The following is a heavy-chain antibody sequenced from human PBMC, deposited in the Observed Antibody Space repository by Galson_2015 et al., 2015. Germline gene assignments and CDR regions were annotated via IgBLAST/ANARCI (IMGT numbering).Heavy chain of an antibody. CDR1: GYTFTSYY. J-gene: IGHJ3*02. V-gene: IGHV1-46*01. D-gene: IGHD2-2*01. CDR3: ARVMNYCSSTSCYSDAFDI. CDR2: INPSGGST. Sequence: SVKVSCKASGYTFTSYYMHWVRQAPGQGLEWMGIINPSGGSTSYAQKFQGRVTMTRDTSTSTVYMELSSLRSEDTAVYYCARVMNYCSSTSCYSDAFDIWGQGTMDTVSS.